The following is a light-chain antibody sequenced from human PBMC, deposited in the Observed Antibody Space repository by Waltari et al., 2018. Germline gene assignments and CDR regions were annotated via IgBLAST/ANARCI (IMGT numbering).Light chain of an antibody. CDR1: QSVGRT. V-gene: IGKV3-20*01. J-gene: IGKJ1*01. Sequence: EIVLTQSPGTLSLSLGERATLSCSASQSVGRTLAWYQQKPGQAPRLLIYGASSRATDIPDRFSGSGSGTDFSLTINRLEPEDFAVYFCQHYVRLPATFGQGTKVEIK. CDR2: GAS. CDR3: QHYVRLPAT.